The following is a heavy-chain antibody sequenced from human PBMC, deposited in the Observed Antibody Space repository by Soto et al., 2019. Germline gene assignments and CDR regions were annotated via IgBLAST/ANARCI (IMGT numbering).Heavy chain of an antibody. CDR3: ARDRAQATVTNTYAFDI. V-gene: IGHV1-69*08. CDR1: GGTFSSYT. D-gene: IGHD4-4*01. J-gene: IGHJ3*02. Sequence: QVPLVQSGAEVKKPGSSVKVSCKASGGTFSSYTISWVRQAPGQGLEWMGRIIPILGIANYAQKFQGRVTITADKSTSTAYMELSSLRSEDTAVYYCARDRAQATVTNTYAFDIWGQGTMVTVSS. CDR2: IIPILGIA.